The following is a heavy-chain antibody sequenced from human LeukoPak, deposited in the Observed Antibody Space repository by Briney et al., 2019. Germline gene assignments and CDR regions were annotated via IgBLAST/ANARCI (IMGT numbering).Heavy chain of an antibody. CDR2: ISGNSGST. CDR3: AREGWQWLTVRYWFDP. Sequence: GGSLRLSCAASGFTFSSYAMSWVRQAPGQGLEWVSSISGNSGSTYYADSVKGRFTISRDNSKNTLLLQMNSLRAEDTAVYYCAREGWQWLTVRYWFDPWGQGTLVTVSS. J-gene: IGHJ5*02. CDR1: GFTFSSYA. D-gene: IGHD6-19*01. V-gene: IGHV3-23*01.